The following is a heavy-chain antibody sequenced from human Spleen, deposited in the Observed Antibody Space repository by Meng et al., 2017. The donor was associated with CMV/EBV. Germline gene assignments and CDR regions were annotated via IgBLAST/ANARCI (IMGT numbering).Heavy chain of an antibody. Sequence: GESLKISCAASGFTFSSYAMHWVRQAPGKGLEWVSYISSSSSTIYYADSVKGRFTISRDNAKNSLYLQMNSLRAEDTAVYYCARDYYGSGSYYPYYYYGMDVWGQGTTVTVSS. D-gene: IGHD3-10*01. CDR1: GFTFSSYA. CDR3: ARDYYGSGSYYPYYYYGMDV. CDR2: ISSSSSTI. V-gene: IGHV3-48*04. J-gene: IGHJ6*02.